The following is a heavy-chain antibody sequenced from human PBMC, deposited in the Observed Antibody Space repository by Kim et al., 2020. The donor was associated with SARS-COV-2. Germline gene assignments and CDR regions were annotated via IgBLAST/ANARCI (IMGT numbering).Heavy chain of an antibody. J-gene: IGHJ6*03. D-gene: IGHD3-10*01. CDR3: AKGLRVRGPNMDV. Sequence: YYADSVKGRFTISRDNSKNTLYLQMNSLRAEDTAVYYCAKGLRVRGPNMDVWGKGTTVTVSS. V-gene: IGHV3-23*01.